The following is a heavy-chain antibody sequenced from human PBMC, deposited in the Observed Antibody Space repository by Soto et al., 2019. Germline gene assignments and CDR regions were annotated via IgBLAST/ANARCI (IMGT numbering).Heavy chain of an antibody. CDR2: IYYSGST. CDR1: GGSISSGGYY. D-gene: IGHD3-10*01. V-gene: IGHV4-31*03. J-gene: IGHJ3*02. CDR3: AREGGSGGYHHRSDAFDI. Sequence: SETLSLTCTVSGGSISSGGYYWSWIRQHPGKGLEWIGYIYYSGSTYYNPSLKSRVTISVDTSKNQFSLKLSSVTAADTAVYYCAREGGSGGYHHRSDAFDIWGQGTMVTVSS.